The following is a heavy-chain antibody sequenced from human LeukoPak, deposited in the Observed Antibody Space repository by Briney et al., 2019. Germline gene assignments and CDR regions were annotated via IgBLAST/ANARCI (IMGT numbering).Heavy chain of an antibody. V-gene: IGHV3-7*01. Sequence: SGGSLRLSCAASGFPFSSYWMSWVRQAPGKGLEWVANIKQDGSEKYYVDSVKGRFTISRDNAKNSLYLQMSSLRAEDTAVYYCAREKAAAGKDWGQGTLVTVSS. CDR3: AREKAAAGKD. CDR1: GFPFSSYW. CDR2: IKQDGSEK. D-gene: IGHD6-13*01. J-gene: IGHJ4*02.